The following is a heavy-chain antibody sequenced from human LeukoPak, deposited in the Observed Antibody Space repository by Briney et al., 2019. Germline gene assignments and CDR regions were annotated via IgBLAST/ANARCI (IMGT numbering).Heavy chain of an antibody. CDR1: GYTFTGYY. CDR3: ARATMVRGVWFDY. V-gene: IGHV1-2*02. CDR2: INPNSGGT. D-gene: IGHD3-10*01. J-gene: IGHJ4*02. Sequence: ASVKVSCKASGYTFTGYYMHWVRQAPGQGLWWMGWINPNSGGTNYAQKFQGRVTMTRDTSISTAYMELSRLRSDDTAVYYCARATMVRGVWFDYWGQGTLVTVSS.